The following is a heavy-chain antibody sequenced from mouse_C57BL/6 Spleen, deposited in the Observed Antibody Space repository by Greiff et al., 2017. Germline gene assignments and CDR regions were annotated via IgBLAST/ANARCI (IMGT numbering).Heavy chain of an antibody. D-gene: IGHD2-3*01. Sequence: VQLQQSGPELVKPGASVKIPCKASGYTFTDYNMDWVKQSHGKSLEWIGDINPNNGGTIYNQKFKGKATLTVDKSSSTAYMELRSLTSEDTAVYYCAIVFYDGYYLPPDYAMDYWGQGTSVTVSS. CDR1: GYTFTDYN. J-gene: IGHJ4*01. V-gene: IGHV1-18*01. CDR2: INPNNGGT. CDR3: AIVFYDGYYLPPDYAMDY.